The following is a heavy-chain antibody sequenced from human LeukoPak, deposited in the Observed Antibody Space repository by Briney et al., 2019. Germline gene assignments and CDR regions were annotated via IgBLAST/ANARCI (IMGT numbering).Heavy chain of an antibody. J-gene: IGHJ4*02. CDR3: ARVQGHYYGSGSYYFDY. D-gene: IGHD3-10*01. V-gene: IGHV4-38-2*02. CDR2: IYHSGST. Sequence: MSSETLSLTCTVSGYSISSGYYWGWIRQPPGKGLEWIGSIYHSGSTYYNPSLKSRVTISVDTSKNQFSLKLSSVTAADTAVYYCARVQGHYYGSGSYYFDYWGQGTLVTVSS. CDR1: GYSISSGYY.